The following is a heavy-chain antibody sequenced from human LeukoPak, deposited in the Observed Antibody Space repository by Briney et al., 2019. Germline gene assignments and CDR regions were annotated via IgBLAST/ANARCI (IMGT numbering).Heavy chain of an antibody. D-gene: IGHD3-10*01. CDR2: ISYDGSNK. V-gene: IGHV3-30*04. J-gene: IGHJ4*02. CDR1: GFTFSSYA. CDR3: ARERIPYGSGKYYFDY. Sequence: GRSLRLSCAASGFTFSSYAMHWVRQAPGKGLEWVAVISYDGSNKYYADSVKGRFTISRDNSKNTLYLQMNSLRAEDTAVYYCARERIPYGSGKYYFDYWGQGTLVTVSS.